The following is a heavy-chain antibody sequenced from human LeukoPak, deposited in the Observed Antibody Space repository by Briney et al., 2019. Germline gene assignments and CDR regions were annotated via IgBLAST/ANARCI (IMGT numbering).Heavy chain of an antibody. CDR3: AREDYYDSSGYYYYGMDG. J-gene: IGHJ6*02. D-gene: IGHD3-22*01. CDR1: GYTFTGYY. V-gene: IGHV1-2*02. CDR2: INPNSGGT. Sequence: ASVKVSCTASGYTFTGYYMHWVRQAPGQGLEWMGWINPNSGGTNYAQKFQGRVTMTRDTSISTAYMELSRLRSDDTAVYYCAREDYYDSSGYYYYGMDGWGQGTTVTVSS.